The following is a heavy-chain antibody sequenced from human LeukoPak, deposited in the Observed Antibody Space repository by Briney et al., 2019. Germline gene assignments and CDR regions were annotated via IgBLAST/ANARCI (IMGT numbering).Heavy chain of an antibody. Sequence: GGSLRLSCAASGFTFSDYYMSWIRQAPGKGLEWVSYISSSGSTIYYADSVKCRFTISRDNAKNSLYLQMNSLRAEDTAVYYCAREPISSYGDNYYYYYYMDVWGKGTTVTVSS. D-gene: IGHD4-17*01. CDR2: ISSSGSTI. CDR3: AREPISSYGDNYYYYYYMDV. J-gene: IGHJ6*03. V-gene: IGHV3-11*04. CDR1: GFTFSDYY.